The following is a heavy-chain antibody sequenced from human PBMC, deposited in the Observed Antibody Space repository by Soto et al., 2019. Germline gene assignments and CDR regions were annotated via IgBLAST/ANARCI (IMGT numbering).Heavy chain of an antibody. CDR2: INPNTGGT. V-gene: IGHV1-2*04. Sequence: QVQLVQSGAEVKKSGASVKVSCKASGYTFTGYYMHWVRQAPGQGLEWMGWINPNTGGTNYAQKSRGWATMTRDTSINTAYMELSRLRSDDTAVYYCARDSTGADVLDYWGQGTLVTVSS. CDR3: ARDSTGADVLDY. J-gene: IGHJ4*02. D-gene: IGHD1-1*01. CDR1: GYTFTGYY.